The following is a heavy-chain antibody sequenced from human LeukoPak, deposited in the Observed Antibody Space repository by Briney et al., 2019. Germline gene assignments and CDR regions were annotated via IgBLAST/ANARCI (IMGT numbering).Heavy chain of an antibody. CDR3: ARVGSGWYARSYYYMDV. V-gene: IGHV4-34*01. CDR1: GGSISSYY. CDR2: INHSGST. Sequence: SETLSLTCTVSGGSISSYYWSWIRRPPGKGLEWIGEINHSGSTNYNPSLKSRVTLSVDTSNNQFSLKLSSVTAADTAVYYCARVGSGWYARSYYYMDVWGKGTTVTVSS. D-gene: IGHD6-19*01. J-gene: IGHJ6*03.